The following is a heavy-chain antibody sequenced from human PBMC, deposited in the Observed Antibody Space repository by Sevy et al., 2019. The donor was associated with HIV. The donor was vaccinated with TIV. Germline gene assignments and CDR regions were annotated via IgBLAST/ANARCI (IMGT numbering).Heavy chain of an antibody. D-gene: IGHD3-16*01. CDR2: ISASGGSI. CDR3: GGGGWGYEY. V-gene: IGHV3-23*01. J-gene: IGHJ4*02. CDR1: GFIFNSYP. Sequence: GESLKISCAASGFIFNSYPISWVRQAPGKGLEWVSSISASGGSIYYADSVKGRFTISRDNSKKTVDLQMNSLRAGDKAGNYWGGGGWGYEYWGQGTLVTVSS.